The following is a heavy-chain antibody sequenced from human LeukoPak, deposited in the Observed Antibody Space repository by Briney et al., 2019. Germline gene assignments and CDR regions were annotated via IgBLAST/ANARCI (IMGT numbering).Heavy chain of an antibody. CDR3: ASNPYYYDSSGYSDFDY. D-gene: IGHD3-22*01. Sequence: SETLSLTCAVYGGSFSGYYWSWIRQPPGKGLEWIGEINHSGSTNYNPSLKSRVTISVDTPKNQFSLKLSSVTAADTAVYYCASNPYYYDSSGYSDFDYWGQGTLVTVSS. J-gene: IGHJ4*02. CDR1: GGSFSGYY. CDR2: INHSGST. V-gene: IGHV4-34*01.